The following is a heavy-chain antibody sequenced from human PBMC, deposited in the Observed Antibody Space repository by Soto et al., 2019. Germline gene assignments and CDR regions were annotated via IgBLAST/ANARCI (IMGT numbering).Heavy chain of an antibody. D-gene: IGHD3-22*01. CDR3: AREPYYYDSSGYYGYFDY. CDR2: IYYSGST. CDR1: GGSISSYY. J-gene: IGHJ4*02. V-gene: IGHV4-59*12. Sequence: SETLSLTCTVSGGSISSYYWSWIRQPPGKGLEWIGYIYYSGSTNYNPSLKSRVTISVDTSKNQFSLKLSSVTAADTAVYYCAREPYYYDSSGYYGYFDYWGQGTLVTVSS.